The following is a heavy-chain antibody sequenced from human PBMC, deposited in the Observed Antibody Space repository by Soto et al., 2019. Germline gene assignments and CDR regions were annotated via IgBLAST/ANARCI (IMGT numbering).Heavy chain of an antibody. Sequence: QVQLVQSGGEVKRPGASVKVSCKASGYMFSNYAISWVRQTPGQGLEWRGWINVYNGNTNYAQKYKGGVTMAKDTSTKAAYLDLGSLRSEGTAVYFCAGDLSSGWFDYWGHGTLVMVSS. D-gene: IGHD6-19*01. CDR3: AGDLSSGWFDY. CDR2: INVYNGNT. V-gene: IGHV1-18*01. CDR1: GYMFSNYA. J-gene: IGHJ4*01.